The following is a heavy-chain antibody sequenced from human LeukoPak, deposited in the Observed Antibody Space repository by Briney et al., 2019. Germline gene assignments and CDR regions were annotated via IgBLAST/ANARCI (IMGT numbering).Heavy chain of an antibody. J-gene: IGHJ4*02. CDR3: ARQYSYYVHFDY. V-gene: IGHV4-38-2*01. CDR2: IFHSGST. Sequence: SETLSLTCAVSGYSISSGYYWGWIRQPPGKGLEWIGGIFHSGSTYYNPSLKSRVTMSVDTSKNQFSLKLTSVTAADTAVYYCARQYSYYVHFDYWGQGTLVTVSS. D-gene: IGHD4-11*01. CDR1: GYSISSGYY.